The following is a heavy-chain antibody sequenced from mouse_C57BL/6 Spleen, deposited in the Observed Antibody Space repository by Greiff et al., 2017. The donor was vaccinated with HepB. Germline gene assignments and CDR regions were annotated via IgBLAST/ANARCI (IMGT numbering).Heavy chain of an antibody. Sequence: VQLQQPGAELVRPGSSVKLSCKASGYTFTSYWMHWVKQRPIQGLEWIGNIDPSDSDTHYNQKFKDKATLTVDKSSSTAYMQLSSLTSEDSAVYYCGRREDYGNPYAMDYWGQGTSVTVSS. V-gene: IGHV1-52*01. D-gene: IGHD2-1*01. J-gene: IGHJ4*01. CDR3: GRREDYGNPYAMDY. CDR1: GYTFTSYW. CDR2: IDPSDSDT.